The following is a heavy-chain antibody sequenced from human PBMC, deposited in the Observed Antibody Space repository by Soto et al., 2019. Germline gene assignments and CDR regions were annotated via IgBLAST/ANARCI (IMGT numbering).Heavy chain of an antibody. D-gene: IGHD5-18*01. J-gene: IGHJ6*02. CDR3: ARASPVVTDV. CDR1: GGSISSGDYY. V-gene: IGHV4-30-4*01. CDR2: IYYSGST. Sequence: QVQLQESGPGLVKPSQTLSLTCTVSGGSISSGDYYWSWIRQPPGKGLEWIGYIYYSGSTYYNPSPKIRVTISVDTSKIQFSLKLSCVTAADTAVYYCARASPVVTDVWGQGTTCTVSS.